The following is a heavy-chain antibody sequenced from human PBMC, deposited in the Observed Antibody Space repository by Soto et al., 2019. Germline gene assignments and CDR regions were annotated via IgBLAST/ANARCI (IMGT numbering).Heavy chain of an antibody. CDR2: ISSSSSYI. J-gene: IGHJ4*02. D-gene: IGHD3-22*01. CDR1: GFTFSSYS. V-gene: IGHV3-21*01. CDR3: ARAYYDSSGYSFDY. Sequence: PGGSLILSCAASGFTFSSYSMNWVRQAPGKWLEWVSSISSSSSYIYYADSVKGRFTISRDNAKNSLYLQMNSLRAEDTAVYYCARAYYDSSGYSFDYWGQGXLVTVSS.